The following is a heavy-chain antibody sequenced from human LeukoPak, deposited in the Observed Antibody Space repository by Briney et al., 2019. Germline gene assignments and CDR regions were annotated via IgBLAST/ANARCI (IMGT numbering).Heavy chain of an antibody. V-gene: IGHV1-8*01. CDR1: GYTFTSYD. CDR3: ARVPHYHDSSVLRFDP. Sequence: ASVKVSCKASGYTFTSYDINWVRQATGQGLEWMGWMNPNSGNTGYAQKFQGRVNMTRNTSISTAYMELSSLRSEDTAVYYCARVPHYHDSSVLRFDPWGQGTLVTVSS. J-gene: IGHJ5*02. D-gene: IGHD3-22*01. CDR2: MNPNSGNT.